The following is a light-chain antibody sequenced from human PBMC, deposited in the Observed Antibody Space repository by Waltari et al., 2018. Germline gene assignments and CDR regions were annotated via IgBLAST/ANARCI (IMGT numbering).Light chain of an antibody. CDR3: QQYDNLPLT. J-gene: IGKJ4*01. V-gene: IGKV1-33*01. Sequence: DIQMTQSPSSLSASIGDRVTITCQASQDIRKYLSWYQQKSGKAPKLLIYDLSNLETGVPSRFSGSGSGTDFTFTISSLQPEDIATYYCQQYDNLPLTFGGGTKVEIK. CDR1: QDIRKY. CDR2: DLS.